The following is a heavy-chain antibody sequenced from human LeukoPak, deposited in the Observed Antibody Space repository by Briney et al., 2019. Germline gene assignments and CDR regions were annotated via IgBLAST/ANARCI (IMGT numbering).Heavy chain of an antibody. CDR3: AKDVMVRGVINGFDY. V-gene: IGHV3-30*18. J-gene: IGHJ4*02. CDR1: GFTFSSSG. CDR2: ISYDGSYK. Sequence: GGSLRLSCAASGFTFSSSGMHWVRQAPGKGLEWVAVISYDGSYKHYADSLKGRFTISRDNSKNIVFLQMNSLRTEDTAVYYCAKDVMVRGVINGFDYWGQGTLVTVSS. D-gene: IGHD3-10*01.